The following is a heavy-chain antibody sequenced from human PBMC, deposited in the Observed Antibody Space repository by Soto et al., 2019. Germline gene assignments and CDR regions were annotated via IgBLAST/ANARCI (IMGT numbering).Heavy chain of an antibody. CDR1: GASISSGDYY. D-gene: IGHD2-8*02. CDR2: IYDSGST. V-gene: IGHV4-31*03. Sequence: TLSLTCSVSGASISSGDYYWSWIRQHPGKGLEWIGYIYDSGSTYYNPSLKSRVTISVDTSKNQFSLKLSSVTAADTAVYYCARDKITGLIDYWGQGTLVTVSS. J-gene: IGHJ4*02. CDR3: ARDKITGLIDY.